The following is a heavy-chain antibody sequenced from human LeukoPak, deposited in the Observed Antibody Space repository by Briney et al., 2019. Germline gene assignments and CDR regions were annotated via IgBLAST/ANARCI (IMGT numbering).Heavy chain of an antibody. J-gene: IGHJ5*02. D-gene: IGHD6-6*01. CDR1: GGSMRNSY. CDR3: ARLGVRYSTSSWWFDP. CDR2: IFTTGST. V-gene: IGHV4-4*07. Sequence: PSETLSLTCTVSGGSMRNSYWSWIRQPAGKGLEWVGRIFTTGSTNYNPSLKSRVTMSIDTSKNQFSLKLSSVTAADTAVYYCARLGVRYSTSSWWFDPWGQGTLVTVSS.